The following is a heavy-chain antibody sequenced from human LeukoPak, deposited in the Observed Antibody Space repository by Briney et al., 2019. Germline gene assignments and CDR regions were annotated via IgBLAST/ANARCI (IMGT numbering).Heavy chain of an antibody. CDR1: GFSFSDYY. CDR3: ARAGRGFSYGNMDS. CDR2: ISSSGSTF. D-gene: IGHD5-18*01. J-gene: IGHJ4*02. V-gene: IGHV3-11*01. Sequence: GGPLRLSWAASGFSFSDYYMSWIRQAPGKGLEWVSYISSSGSTFYYADSVKGRFTISRDNAKNSLYLQMNSLRAEDTAVYYCARAGRGFSYGNMDSWGQGTLVTVSS.